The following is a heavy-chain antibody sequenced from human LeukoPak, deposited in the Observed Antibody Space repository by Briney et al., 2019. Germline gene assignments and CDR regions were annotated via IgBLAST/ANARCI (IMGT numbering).Heavy chain of an antibody. CDR2: INWNGGST. CDR1: GFTFDDYG. D-gene: IGHD2-2*01. Sequence: GGSLRLSCAASGFTFDDYGMSWVRQAPGKGLEWVSGINWNGGSTGYADPVKGRFTISRDNAKNSLYLQMNSLRAEDTALYYCARRGYCSSTSCSLWGYYFDYWGQGTLVTVSS. CDR3: ARRGYCSSTSCSLWGYYFDY. V-gene: IGHV3-20*04. J-gene: IGHJ4*02.